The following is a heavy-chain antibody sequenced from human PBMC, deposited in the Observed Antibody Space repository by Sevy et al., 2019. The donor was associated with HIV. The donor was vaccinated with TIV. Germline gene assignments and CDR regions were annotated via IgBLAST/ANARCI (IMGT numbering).Heavy chain of an antibody. CDR2: VYYIGGT. V-gene: IGHV4-59*08. J-gene: IGHJ3*02. CDR1: GGSINSDH. Sequence: SENLSLTCTVSGGSINSDHWNWIRQPPGKGLEWIGYVYYIGGTNYNPSLKNRVTISVDRTKNQFSLKLTSVTAADTAVYYSARRNDFAIWGQGTMVTVSS. CDR3: ARRNDFAI.